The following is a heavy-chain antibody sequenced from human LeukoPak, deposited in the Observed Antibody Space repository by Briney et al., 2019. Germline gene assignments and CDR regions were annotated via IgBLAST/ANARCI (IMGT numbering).Heavy chain of an antibody. Sequence: ASVKVSCKASGYTFTTYYMHWVRQAPGQGLEWMGIINPSDVSSIYAQRFQGRVTMTRDTSTSTVYMELSSLRSEDTAVYYCARQYCGGDCSLATSAYYGMDAWGQGTTVTVSS. CDR2: INPSDVSS. CDR1: GYTFTTYY. D-gene: IGHD2-21*02. V-gene: IGHV1-46*01. J-gene: IGHJ6*02. CDR3: ARQYCGGDCSLATSAYYGMDA.